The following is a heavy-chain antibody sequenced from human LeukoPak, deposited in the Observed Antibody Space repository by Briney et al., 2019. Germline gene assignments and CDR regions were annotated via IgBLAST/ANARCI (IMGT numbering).Heavy chain of an antibody. V-gene: IGHV4-39*01. J-gene: IGHJ4*02. CDR1: GGSISSSSYY. Sequence: SETLSLTCTVSGGSISSSSYYWGWIRQPPGKGLEWIGSIYYSGSTYYNPSLKSRVTISVDTSKNQFSLKLSSVTAADTAAYYCARRGGSSGWYYFDYWGQGTLVTVSS. CDR3: ARRGGSSGWYYFDY. CDR2: IYYSGST. D-gene: IGHD6-19*01.